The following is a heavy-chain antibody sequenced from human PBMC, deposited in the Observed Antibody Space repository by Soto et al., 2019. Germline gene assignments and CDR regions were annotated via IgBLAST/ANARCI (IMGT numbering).Heavy chain of an antibody. J-gene: IGHJ4*02. D-gene: IGHD2-2*01. Sequence: GGSLRLSCAASGFTFSSYSMNWVRQAPGKGLEWVSSISSSSSYIYYADSVKGRFTISRDNAKNSLYLQMNSLRAEDTAVYYCAREFPVSTSCYDYWGQGTLVTVSS. V-gene: IGHV3-21*01. CDR3: AREFPVSTSCYDY. CDR1: GFTFSSYS. CDR2: ISSSSSYI.